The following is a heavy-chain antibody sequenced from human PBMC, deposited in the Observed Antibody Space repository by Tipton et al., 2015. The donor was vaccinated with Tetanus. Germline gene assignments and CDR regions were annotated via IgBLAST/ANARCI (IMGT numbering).Heavy chain of an antibody. Sequence: QSGAEVKKPGSSVRVSCQTSGGSFKTYAISWVRQAPGQGLEWIRGIFPLYGTANYAPEFQGRVTITADESTGAAYMEMSRLKSDDTAVYYCARPDRYGRGGSCCLVLEYWGQGTLVTVSS. V-gene: IGHV1-69*01. J-gene: IGHJ4*02. CDR1: GGSFKTYA. CDR2: IFPLYGTA. CDR3: ARPDRYGRGGSCCLVLEY. D-gene: IGHD2-15*01.